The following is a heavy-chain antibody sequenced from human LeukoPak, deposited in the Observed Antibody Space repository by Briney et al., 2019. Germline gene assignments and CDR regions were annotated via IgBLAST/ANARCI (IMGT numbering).Heavy chain of an antibody. Sequence: GGSLRLSCAASGFTFSSYSMNWVRQAPGKGLEWVSFISSSSSYIYYADSVKGRFTISRDNAKNSLYLQMNSLRAEDTAVYYCARILGDYGDAFDIWGQGTMVTVSS. CDR1: GFTFSSYS. V-gene: IGHV3-21*01. D-gene: IGHD4-17*01. J-gene: IGHJ3*02. CDR2: ISSSSSYI. CDR3: ARILGDYGDAFDI.